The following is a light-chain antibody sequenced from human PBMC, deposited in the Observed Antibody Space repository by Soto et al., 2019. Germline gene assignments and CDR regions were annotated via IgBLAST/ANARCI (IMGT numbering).Light chain of an antibody. CDR2: AAS. J-gene: IGKJ1*01. V-gene: IGKV1-39*01. CDR3: QQGYSNPWT. CDR1: QSVNTY. Sequence: DIRMNLSPSAVSASIGDRVTITCRASQSVNTYLHWYQQKAGQAPKLLIYAASNLQSGVPSRFSGRGSGTDFTLTVESLQPEDFATYYCQQGYSNPWTFGQGTKVDIK.